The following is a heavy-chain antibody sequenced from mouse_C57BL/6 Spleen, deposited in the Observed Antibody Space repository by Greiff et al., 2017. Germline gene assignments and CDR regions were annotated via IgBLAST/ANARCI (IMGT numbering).Heavy chain of an antibody. CDR3: ARDYGNDAMDY. CDR2: ISDGGSYT. V-gene: IGHV5-4*01. J-gene: IGHJ4*01. Sequence: EVQVVESGGGLVKPGGSLKLSCAASGFTFSSYAMSWVRQTPEKRLEWVATISDGGSYTYYPDNVKGRFTISRDNTKNNLYLQMSHLKSEDTAMYYCARDYGNDAMDYWGQGTSVTVSS. CDR1: GFTFSSYA. D-gene: IGHD1-1*01.